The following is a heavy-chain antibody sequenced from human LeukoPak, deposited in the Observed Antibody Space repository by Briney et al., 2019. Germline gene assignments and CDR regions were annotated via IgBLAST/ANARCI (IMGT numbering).Heavy chain of an antibody. J-gene: IGHJ4*02. CDR1: GGTFSSYA. V-gene: IGHV1-69*06. CDR3: ARCSPGDSSNFYAVLQY. CDR2: IIPVFGTT. D-gene: IGHD3-22*01. Sequence: SVKASCKASGGTFSSYAVSWVRLTPGQGLEWQGGIIPVFGTTTYAQKFQAKVTMTADKSTNTAYLEISSLTSDDTAVYYCARCSPGDSSNFYAVLQYWGQGTQVTVST.